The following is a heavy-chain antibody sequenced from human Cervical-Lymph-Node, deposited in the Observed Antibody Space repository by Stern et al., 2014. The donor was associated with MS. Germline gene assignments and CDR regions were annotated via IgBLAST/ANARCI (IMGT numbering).Heavy chain of an antibody. CDR2: IWYDGSNK. Sequence: VQLEESGGGVVQPGRSLRLSCAASGFTFSSHGLHWVRQAPGKGLEWVAVIWYDGSNKNYADSVKGRFTISRDNSKNTLYLQMNSLRAEDTAVYYCARDKAPASLSIFDYWGQGTLVTVSS. D-gene: IGHD1-14*01. CDR3: ARDKAPASLSIFDY. J-gene: IGHJ4*02. V-gene: IGHV3-33*01. CDR1: GFTFSSHG.